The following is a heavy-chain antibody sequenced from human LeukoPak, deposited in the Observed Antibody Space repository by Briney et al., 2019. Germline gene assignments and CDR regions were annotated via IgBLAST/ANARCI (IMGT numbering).Heavy chain of an antibody. CDR1: GFSITIYG. D-gene: IGHD3-10*01. V-gene: IGHV3-23*01. CDR3: AKDSRSAYYYGSGSYSYWYFDL. J-gene: IGHJ2*01. Sequence: GGSLRLSCAASGFSITIYGMSWVRQAPGKGLEWVSGISDSGGSTYYADSVKGRFSISRDNSKNTLYLQMNGLRAEDTAVYYCAKDSRSAYYYGSGSYSYWYFDLWGRGTLVTVSS. CDR2: ISDSGGST.